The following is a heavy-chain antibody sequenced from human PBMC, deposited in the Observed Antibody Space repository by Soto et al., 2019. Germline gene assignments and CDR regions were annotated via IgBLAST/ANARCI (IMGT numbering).Heavy chain of an antibody. CDR3: AREGSGIASAGIGGYYDYGMDV. J-gene: IGHJ6*02. D-gene: IGHD6-13*01. CDR2: ISSSSSYI. Sequence: EVQLVESGGGLVKPGGSLRLSCAASGFTFSSYSMNWVRQAPGKGLEWVSSISSSSSYIYYADSVKGRFTISRDNAKNSLYPQMNSLRAEDTAVYYCAREGSGIASAGIGGYYDYGMDVWGQGTTVTVSS. CDR1: GFTFSSYS. V-gene: IGHV3-21*01.